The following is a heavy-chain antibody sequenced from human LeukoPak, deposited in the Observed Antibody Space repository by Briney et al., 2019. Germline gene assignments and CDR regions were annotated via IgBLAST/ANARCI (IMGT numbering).Heavy chain of an antibody. CDR1: GFTFSSYK. V-gene: IGHV3-21*01. Sequence: GGSLRLSCAASGFTFSSYKMNWVRQAPGKGLEWVSSISKDSNYISYADSVKGRFTISRDNAKNSLYLQMNSLRAEDTAVYYCARRTGITIFGVVPHNWFDPWGQGTLVTVSS. CDR2: ISKDSNYI. D-gene: IGHD3-3*01. CDR3: ARRTGITIFGVVPHNWFDP. J-gene: IGHJ5*02.